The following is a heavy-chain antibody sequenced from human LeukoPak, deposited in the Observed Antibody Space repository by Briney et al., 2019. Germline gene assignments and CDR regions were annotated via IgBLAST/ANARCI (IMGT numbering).Heavy chain of an antibody. V-gene: IGHV4-38-2*02. CDR2: IYHTGKT. J-gene: IGHJ4*02. Sequence: SETLSLTCTASGYSISSGYHWGWIRQPPGKGLEWIGSIYHTGKTYYNPSLKSRVTITIDTSKNQFSLKLSSVTAADTAVYFCAGHDLIDYWGQGTLGTVSS. CDR1: GYSISSGYH. CDR3: AGHDLIDY. D-gene: IGHD3-3*01.